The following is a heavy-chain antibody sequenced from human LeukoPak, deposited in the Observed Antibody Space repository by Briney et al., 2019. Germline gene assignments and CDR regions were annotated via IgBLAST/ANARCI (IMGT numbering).Heavy chain of an antibody. CDR3: ARVGGNSGYDLYYYYGMDV. CDR1: GFTFSSYS. Sequence: GGSLRLSCAASGFTFSSYSMNWVRQAPGKGLEWVSSISSSSSYIYYADSVKGRFTISRDSAKNSLYLQMNSLRAEDTAVYYCARVGGNSGYDLYYYYGMDVWGQGTTVTVSS. D-gene: IGHD5-12*01. J-gene: IGHJ6*02. CDR2: ISSSSSYI. V-gene: IGHV3-21*01.